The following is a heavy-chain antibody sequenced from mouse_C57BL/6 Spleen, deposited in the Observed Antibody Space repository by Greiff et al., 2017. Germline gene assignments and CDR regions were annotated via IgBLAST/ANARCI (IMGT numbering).Heavy chain of an antibody. D-gene: IGHD1-1*01. CDR1: GYTFTDYY. J-gene: IGHJ1*03. CDR3: ARGLLLRNWYFDV. V-gene: IGHV1-26*01. CDR2: INPNNGGT. Sequence: VQLQQSGPELVKPGASVKISCKASGYTFTDYYMNWVKQSHGKSLEWIGDINPNNGGTSYNQKFKGKATLTVDKSSSTAYMELRSLTSEDSAVYYCARGLLLRNWYFDVWGTGTTVTVSS.